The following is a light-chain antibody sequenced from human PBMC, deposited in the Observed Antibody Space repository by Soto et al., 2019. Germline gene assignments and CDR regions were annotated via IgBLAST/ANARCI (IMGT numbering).Light chain of an antibody. Sequence: IVMTQSPATLSVSPWEIATLSCRASQSISSNLAWYQQKPGQAPRLLIYDASTRATGIPARFSGSGSGTEFTLTISSLQSEDFAVYYCQQYNNWSPITFGQGRQLEI. V-gene: IGKV3-15*01. J-gene: IGKJ5*01. CDR1: QSISSN. CDR2: DAS. CDR3: QQYNNWSPIT.